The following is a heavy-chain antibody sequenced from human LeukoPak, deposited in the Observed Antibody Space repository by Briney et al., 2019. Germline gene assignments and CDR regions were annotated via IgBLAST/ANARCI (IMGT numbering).Heavy chain of an antibody. CDR2: INHSGST. CDR1: GGSFSGYY. J-gene: IGHJ6*02. D-gene: IGHD3-22*01. CDR3: ARDPAYYYDTSGYYGMDV. Sequence: MPSETLSLTCAVYGGSFSGYYWSWIRQPPGKGLEWIGEINHSGSTNYNPSLKSRVTISVDTSKNQFSLKLSSVTAADTAVYYCARDPAYYYDTSGYYGMDVWGQGTTVTVSS. V-gene: IGHV4-34*01.